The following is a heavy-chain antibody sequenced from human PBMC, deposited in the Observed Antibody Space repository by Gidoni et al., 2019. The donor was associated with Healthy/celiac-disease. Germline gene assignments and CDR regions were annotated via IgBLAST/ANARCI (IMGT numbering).Heavy chain of an antibody. CDR1: GFTFCGSA. CDR3: TRRAVTGN. D-gene: IGHD4-17*01. Sequence: EVQLVESVGGLVKPGGSLQLSCAASGFTFCGSAMHWVRQASGKGLARVGRIRSKANSYATAYAASVKGRFTISRDDSKNTAYLQMNSLKTEDTAVYYCTRRAVTGNWGQGTLVTVSS. V-gene: IGHV3-73*02. CDR2: IRSKANSYAT. J-gene: IGHJ4*02.